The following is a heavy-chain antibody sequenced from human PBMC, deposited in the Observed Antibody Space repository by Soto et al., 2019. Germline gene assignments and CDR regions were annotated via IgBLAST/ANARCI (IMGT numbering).Heavy chain of an antibody. CDR2: IVVGSGNT. CDR1: GFTFNSSA. Sequence: GASVKVSCKASGFTFNSSAVQWVRQARGQRLEWIGWIVVGSGNTDYAQKFQERVTITRDMSTSTAYMDLSSLRSEDTAAYYCAADKGHSYGYGTYWGQGTLVTVSS. D-gene: IGHD5-18*01. CDR3: AADKGHSYGYGTY. V-gene: IGHV1-58*01. J-gene: IGHJ4*02.